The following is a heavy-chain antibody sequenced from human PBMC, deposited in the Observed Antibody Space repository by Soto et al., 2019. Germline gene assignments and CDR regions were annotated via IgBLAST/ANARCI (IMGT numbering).Heavy chain of an antibody. V-gene: IGHV4-4*02. CDR1: GGSISSSNW. D-gene: IGHD5-12*01. CDR3: AREGVGRDGYKSAAFDI. CDR2: IYHSGST. J-gene: IGHJ3*02. Sequence: QVQLQESGPGLVKPSGTLSLTCAVSGGSISSSNWWSWVRQPPGKGLEWIGEIYHSGSTNYNPSLKSRVTISVDKSKNQFSLKLSSVTAADTAVYYCAREGVGRDGYKSAAFDIWGQGTMVTVSS.